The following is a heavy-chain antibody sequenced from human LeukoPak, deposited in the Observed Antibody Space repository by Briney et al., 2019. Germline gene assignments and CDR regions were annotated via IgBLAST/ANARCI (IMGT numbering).Heavy chain of an antibody. CDR1: GFTFSSYS. CDR2: ISSSSSYI. V-gene: IGHV3-21*01. J-gene: IGHJ4*02. Sequence: GGSLRLSCAASGFTFSSYSMNWVRQAPGKGLEWVSSISSSSSYIYYADSVKGRFTISRDNAKNSLYLQMNSLRAEDTAVYYCARLRGSGSYYPFDYWGQGTLVTVSS. D-gene: IGHD3-10*01. CDR3: ARLRGSGSYYPFDY.